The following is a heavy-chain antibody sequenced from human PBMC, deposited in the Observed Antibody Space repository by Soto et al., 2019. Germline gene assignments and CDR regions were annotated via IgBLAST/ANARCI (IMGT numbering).Heavy chain of an antibody. Sequence: QVQLVESGGGVVQPGRSLRVSCAASGFTFSIYAMHWVRQAPGTGLEWVAVISYDGTKTYYADSVKGRFTISRDNSKNTVYLQMNSLRDEDTAVYYCANDRGPRRPPLIDPFDYWGQGTVVSVSP. D-gene: IGHD3-10*01. CDR1: GFTFSIYA. J-gene: IGHJ4*02. CDR3: ANDRGPRRPPLIDPFDY. CDR2: ISYDGTKT. V-gene: IGHV3-30*18.